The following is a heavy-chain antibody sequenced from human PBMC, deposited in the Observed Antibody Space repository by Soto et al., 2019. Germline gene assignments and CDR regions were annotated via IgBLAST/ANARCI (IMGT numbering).Heavy chain of an antibody. D-gene: IGHD3-22*01. Sequence: PGGSLRLSCAASGFTFSSYGMHWVRQAPGKGLEWVAVIWYDGSNKYYADSVKGRFTISRDNSKNTLYLQMNSLRAEDTAVYYCARDPMIVVVDPPPFDYWGQGTLVTVSS. V-gene: IGHV3-33*01. CDR3: ARDPMIVVVDPPPFDY. CDR1: GFTFSSYG. CDR2: IWYDGSNK. J-gene: IGHJ4*02.